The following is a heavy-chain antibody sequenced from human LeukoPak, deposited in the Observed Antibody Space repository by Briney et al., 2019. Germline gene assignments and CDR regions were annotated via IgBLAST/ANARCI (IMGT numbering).Heavy chain of an antibody. V-gene: IGHV4-31*03. D-gene: IGHD3-10*01. J-gene: IGHJ6*02. CDR1: GGSISSGGYY. CDR3: ARELWFGELLPPNGMDV. Sequence: PSETLSLTCTVSGGSISSGGYYWSGIRQHPGKGLEWIGYIYYSGSTYYNPSLKSRVTISVDTSKNQFSLKLSSVTAADTAVYYCARELWFGELLPPNGMDVWGQGTTVTVSS. CDR2: IYYSGST.